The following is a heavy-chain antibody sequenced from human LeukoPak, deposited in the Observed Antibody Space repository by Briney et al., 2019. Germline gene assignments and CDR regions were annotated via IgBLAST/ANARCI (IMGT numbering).Heavy chain of an antibody. J-gene: IGHJ4*02. V-gene: IGHV1-69*05. D-gene: IGHD2-15*01. CDR2: IIPIFGTA. CDR3: ARDRHYCSGGSCYSGTFDY. Sequence: SSVKVSCKASGGTSSSYAISWVRQAPRQGLEWMGRIIPIFGTANYAQKFQGRVTITTDESTSTAYMELSSLRSEDTAVYYCARDRHYCSGGSCYSGTFDYWGQGTLVTVSS. CDR1: GGTSSSYA.